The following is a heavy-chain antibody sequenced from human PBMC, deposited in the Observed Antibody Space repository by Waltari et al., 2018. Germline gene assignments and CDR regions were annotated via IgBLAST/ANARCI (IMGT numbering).Heavy chain of an antibody. Sequence: EGQLVESGGGLVKPGGYLSLSCEASGFTVTSTHMKWVRQAPGKGLEWVSTIYSSATTFYADSVKGRFTISRDNSKNLLFLQMDDLRVNDTAVYYCARGGQIVRPRPLDLWGPGTLVTVSS. D-gene: IGHD6-6*01. J-gene: IGHJ3*01. V-gene: IGHV3-66*01. CDR1: GFTVTSTH. CDR3: ARGGQIVRPRPLDL. CDR2: IYSSATT.